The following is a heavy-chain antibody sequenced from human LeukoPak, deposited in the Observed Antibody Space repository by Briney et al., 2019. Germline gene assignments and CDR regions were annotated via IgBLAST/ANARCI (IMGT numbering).Heavy chain of an antibody. J-gene: IGHJ3*02. V-gene: IGHV4-4*02. CDR3: ARPTIALLAFDI. D-gene: IGHD5-24*01. Sequence: PSETLSLTCAVSGGSISSSNWWSWVRQPPGKGLEWIGEINHSGSTNYNPSLKSRVTISVDTSKNQFSLKLSSVTAANTAVYYCARPTIALLAFDIWGQGTMVTVSS. CDR2: INHSGST. CDR1: GGSISSSNW.